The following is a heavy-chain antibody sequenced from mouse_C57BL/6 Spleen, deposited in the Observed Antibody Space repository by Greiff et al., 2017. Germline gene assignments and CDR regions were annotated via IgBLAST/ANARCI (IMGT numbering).Heavy chain of an antibody. Sequence: EVQLQESGGGLVKPGGSLKLSCAASGFTFSDYGMHWVRQAPEKGLEWVAYISSGSSTIYYADTVKGRFTISRDNAKNTLFLQMTSLRSEDTAMYYCAIITTVADYWGQGTTLTVSS. J-gene: IGHJ2*01. CDR2: ISSGSSTI. CDR1: GFTFSDYG. D-gene: IGHD1-1*01. V-gene: IGHV5-17*01. CDR3: AIITTVADY.